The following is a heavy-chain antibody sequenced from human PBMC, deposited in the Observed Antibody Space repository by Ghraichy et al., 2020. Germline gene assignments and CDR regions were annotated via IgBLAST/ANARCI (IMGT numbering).Heavy chain of an antibody. CDR3: VARYYDFWSGYSYFDY. CDR2: ISGSGGST. Sequence: SCAASGFTFSSYAMSWVRQAPGKGLEWVSAISGSGGSTYYADSVKGRFTISRDNSKNTLYLQMNSLRAEDTAVYYCVARYYDFWSGYSYFDYWGQGTLVTVSS. V-gene: IGHV3-23*01. J-gene: IGHJ4*02. D-gene: IGHD3-3*01. CDR1: GFTFSSYA.